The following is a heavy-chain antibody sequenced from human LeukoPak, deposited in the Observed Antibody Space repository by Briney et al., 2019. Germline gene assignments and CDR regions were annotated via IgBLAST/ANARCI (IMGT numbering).Heavy chain of an antibody. V-gene: IGHV3-48*01. Sequence: GGSLRLSCAASGFTFSSYSMNWVRQAPGKGLEWVSYISSSSSTIYYADSVKGRFTISRDNAKNSLYLRMNSLRAEDTAVYYCARAPNYGSVRLDWGQGTLVTVSS. CDR3: ARAPNYGSVRLD. D-gene: IGHD3-10*01. CDR1: GFTFSSYS. CDR2: ISSSSSTI. J-gene: IGHJ4*02.